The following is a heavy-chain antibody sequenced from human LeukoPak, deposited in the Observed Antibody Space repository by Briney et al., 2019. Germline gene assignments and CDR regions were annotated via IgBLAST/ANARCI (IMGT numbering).Heavy chain of an antibody. Sequence: ASVKVSCKPSGYTFTGYHIHWVRQAPGQGLEWMGWMNPNSGNTGYAQKFQGRVTITRNTSISTAYMELSSLRSEDTAVYYCARSFGELLVDPWGQGTLVTVSS. J-gene: IGHJ5*02. CDR2: MNPNSGNT. V-gene: IGHV1-8*03. CDR3: ARSFGELLVDP. CDR1: GYTFTGYH. D-gene: IGHD3-10*01.